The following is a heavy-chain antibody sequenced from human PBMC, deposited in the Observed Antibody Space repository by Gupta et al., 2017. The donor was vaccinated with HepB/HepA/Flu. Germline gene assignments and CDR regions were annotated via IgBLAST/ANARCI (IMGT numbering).Heavy chain of an antibody. V-gene: IGHV3-23*01. Sequence: EVQLLESGGGWLQPGGSLRFSFAASGFTLMRRAMSWVRQGPGKRPEWVSGITGTGGRTYYADAVKGRFTISRDNSKNTLYLQMNSLRGDDTAVYDCARVNDNYDFWSGFDYWGQGSLVSVSS. CDR3: ARVNDNYDFWSGFDY. CDR1: GFTLMRRA. CDR2: ITGTGGRT. J-gene: IGHJ4*02. D-gene: IGHD3-3*01.